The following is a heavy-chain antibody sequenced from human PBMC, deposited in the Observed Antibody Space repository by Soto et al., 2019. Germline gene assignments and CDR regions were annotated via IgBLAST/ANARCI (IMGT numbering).Heavy chain of an antibody. CDR2: IIPIFGTA. D-gene: IGHD6-13*01. CDR1: GGTFSSYA. Sequence: QVQLVQSGAEVKKPGSSVKVSCKASGGTFSSYAISWVRQAPGQGLEWMGGIIPIFGTANYAQKFQGRVTITADETTSTAYMELSSLRSEDTGVYYCATGRARIAAAGTFDYWGQGTLVTVSS. V-gene: IGHV1-69*12. CDR3: ATGRARIAAAGTFDY. J-gene: IGHJ4*02.